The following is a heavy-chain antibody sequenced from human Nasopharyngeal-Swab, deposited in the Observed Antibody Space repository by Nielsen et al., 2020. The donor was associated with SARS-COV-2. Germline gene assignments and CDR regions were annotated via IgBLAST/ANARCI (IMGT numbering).Heavy chain of an antibody. Sequence: SETLSLTCTVSGGSISSGNYYWSWIRQPAGKGLEWIGRIYTSGSTHYNPSLKSRVTISVDTSKNQFSLKLSSVTAADTAVYYCARGSTFAIFGVVQWSGWFDPWGQGTLVTVSS. J-gene: IGHJ5*02. D-gene: IGHD3-3*01. V-gene: IGHV4-61*02. CDR3: ARGSTFAIFGVVQWSGWFDP. CDR1: GGSISSGNYY. CDR2: IYTSGST.